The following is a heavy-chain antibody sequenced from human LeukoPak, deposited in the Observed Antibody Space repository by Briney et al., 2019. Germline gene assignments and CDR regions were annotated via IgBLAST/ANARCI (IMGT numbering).Heavy chain of an antibody. CDR3: ARAMYSSSFDY. Sequence: KPSETLSLTCAVYGGSFSGYYWSWIRQPPGKGLEWIGEINHSGSTNYNPSLKSRVTISVDTSKNQFSLKLSSVTAADTAVYYCARAMYSSSFDYWGKGTLVTVSS. V-gene: IGHV4-34*01. J-gene: IGHJ4*02. CDR1: GGSFSGYY. D-gene: IGHD6-6*01. CDR2: INHSGST.